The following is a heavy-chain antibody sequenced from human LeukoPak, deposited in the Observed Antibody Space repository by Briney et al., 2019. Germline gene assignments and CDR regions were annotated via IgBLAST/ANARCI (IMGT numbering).Heavy chain of an antibody. D-gene: IGHD2-2*02. CDR2: ISYDGSNK. V-gene: IGHV3-30*01. CDR3: ARRYCSSTSCYTAFFDY. J-gene: IGHJ4*02. Sequence: PGRSLRLSCAAFGFTFSSYAMHWVRQAPGKGLEWVAVISYDGSNKYYADSVKGRFTISRDNSKNTLYLQMNSLRAEDTAVYYCARRYCSSTSCYTAFFDYWGQGTLVTVSS. CDR1: GFTFSSYA.